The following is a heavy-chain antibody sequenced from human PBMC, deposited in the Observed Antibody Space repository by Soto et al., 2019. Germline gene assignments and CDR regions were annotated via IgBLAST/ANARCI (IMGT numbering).Heavy chain of an antibody. CDR2: IYPGDSDT. Sequence: LGESLKISCNGSGYSFTSYWIGWVRQMPGKGLEWMGIIYPGDSDTRYSPSFQGQVTISADKSISTAYLQWSSLKASDTAMYYCARSDYDILTGYFNRFDYWGQGTLVTVSS. J-gene: IGHJ4*02. D-gene: IGHD3-9*01. CDR1: GYSFTSYW. V-gene: IGHV5-51*01. CDR3: ARSDYDILTGYFNRFDY.